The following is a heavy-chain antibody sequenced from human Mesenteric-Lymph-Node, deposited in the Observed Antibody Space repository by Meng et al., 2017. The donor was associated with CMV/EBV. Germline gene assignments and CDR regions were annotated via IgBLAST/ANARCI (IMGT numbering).Heavy chain of an antibody. CDR1: GGSFSGYY. CDR2: INHSGST. CDR3: ARGHRITIIVVVIKPFDY. V-gene: IGHV4-34*01. Sequence: GSLRLSCAVYGGSFSGYYWSWIRQPPGKGLEWIGEINHSGSTNYNPSLKSRVTISVDTSKNQFSLKLSSVTAADTAVYYCARGHRITIIVVVIKPFDYWGQGTLVTVSS. D-gene: IGHD3-22*01. J-gene: IGHJ4*02.